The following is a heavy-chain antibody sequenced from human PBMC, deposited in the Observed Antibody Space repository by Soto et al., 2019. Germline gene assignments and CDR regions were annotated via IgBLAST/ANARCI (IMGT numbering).Heavy chain of an antibody. J-gene: IGHJ3*02. CDR3: AKGTMIVVVISDGAFDI. CDR1: GFTFSSYA. Sequence: GGSLRLSCAASGFTFSSYAMSWVRQAPGKGLEWVSAISGSGGSTYYADSVKGQFTISRDNSKNTLYLQMNSLRAEDTAVYYCAKGTMIVVVISDGAFDIWGQGTMVTVSS. CDR2: ISGSGGST. V-gene: IGHV3-23*01. D-gene: IGHD3-22*01.